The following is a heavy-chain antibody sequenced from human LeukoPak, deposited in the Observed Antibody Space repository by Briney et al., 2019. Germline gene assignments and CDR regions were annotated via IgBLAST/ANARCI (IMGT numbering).Heavy chain of an antibody. V-gene: IGHV1-2*02. CDR3: ARDGLSYYYDSSGYYPIEY. J-gene: IGHJ4*02. D-gene: IGHD3-22*01. CDR1: GYTFTGYY. CDR2: INPNSGGT. Sequence: GASVKVSCKASGYTFTGYYMHWVRQAPGQGLEWMGWINPNSGGTNYAQKLQGRVTMTRDTSISTAYMELSRLRSDDTAVYYCARDGLSYYYDSSGYYPIEYWGQGTLVTVSS.